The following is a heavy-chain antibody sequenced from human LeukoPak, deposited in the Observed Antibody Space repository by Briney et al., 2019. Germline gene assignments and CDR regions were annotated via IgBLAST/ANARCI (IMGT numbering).Heavy chain of an antibody. D-gene: IGHD3-22*01. Sequence: GRSLRLSCAASGFTFSSYGMHWVRQAPGKGLEWVAVISYDGSNKYYADSVKGRFTISRDNSKNTLYLLLSSLRAEDTAVYYCAKETYSDSSAYLDYWGQGTLATVSS. CDR1: GFTFSSYG. CDR3: AKETYSDSSAYLDY. CDR2: ISYDGSNK. V-gene: IGHV3-30*18. J-gene: IGHJ4*02.